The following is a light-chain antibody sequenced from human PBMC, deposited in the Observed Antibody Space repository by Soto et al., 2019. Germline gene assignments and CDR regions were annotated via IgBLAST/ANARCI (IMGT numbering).Light chain of an antibody. CDR2: GAS. Sequence: EIVLTQSPGTLSLSPGERATLSCRASQSVSSSYLAWYQQKPGQAPRLLIYGASSRATGIPDRFSGSGSGTDFTLTISRLEPEDVAGYYCQQYGISRTCGQGTKVEIK. CDR1: QSVSSSY. CDR3: QQYGISRT. J-gene: IGKJ1*01. V-gene: IGKV3-20*01.